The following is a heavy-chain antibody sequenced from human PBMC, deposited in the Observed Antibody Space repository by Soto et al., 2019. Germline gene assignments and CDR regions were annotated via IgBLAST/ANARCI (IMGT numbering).Heavy chain of an antibody. Sequence: SETLSLTCTVSSGSVSSGSYYWSWIRQPPGKGLEWIGHIYYTGSTNYNPSLKSRVTISVETSKNQFSLKLSYVTAADTAVYYCARSTPVTYHYDSSGYYNIDDFDYWGKGTLVTVS. D-gene: IGHD3-22*01. CDR3: ARSTPVTYHYDSSGYYNIDDFDY. J-gene: IGHJ4*02. CDR1: SGSVSSGSYY. V-gene: IGHV4-61*01. CDR2: IYYTGST.